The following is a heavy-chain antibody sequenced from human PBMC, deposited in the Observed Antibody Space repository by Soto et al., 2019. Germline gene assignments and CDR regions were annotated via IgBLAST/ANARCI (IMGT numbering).Heavy chain of an antibody. V-gene: IGHV4-39*01. Sequence: SETLSLTCSVSGDSINSDKYYWGWIRQPPGRGLEWIGSIYYRGNTYYNPSLQTRVTISLDKSKSQFSLKLTSVTAADSAVYFCARLEGLATISYYFDFWGQGALVTVSS. J-gene: IGHJ4*02. D-gene: IGHD3-9*01. CDR3: ARLEGLATISYYFDF. CDR1: GDSINSDKYY. CDR2: IYYRGNT.